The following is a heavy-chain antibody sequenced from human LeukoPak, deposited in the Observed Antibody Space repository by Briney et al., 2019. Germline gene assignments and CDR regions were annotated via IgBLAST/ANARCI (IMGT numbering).Heavy chain of an antibody. D-gene: IGHD1-26*01. Sequence: PGGSLRLSCAASGFTFSTYWMYWVRQAPGKGLEWVGFIRSKAFGETTEYAASVKGRFTISRDDSKSIAYLQMNSLKTEDTAVYYCTRLKYSGSYGIDYWGQGTLVTVSS. CDR2: IRSKAFGETT. CDR3: TRLKYSGSYGIDY. CDR1: GFTFSTYW. J-gene: IGHJ4*02. V-gene: IGHV3-49*04.